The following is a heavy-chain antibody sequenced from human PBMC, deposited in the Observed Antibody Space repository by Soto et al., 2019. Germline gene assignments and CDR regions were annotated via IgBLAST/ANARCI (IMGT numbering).Heavy chain of an antibody. J-gene: IGHJ6*02. V-gene: IGHV1-3*01. CDR1: GYTFSTYA. CDR3: ARGKGMEENYYYYGMDV. CDR2: INGGNGHT. Sequence: AXVKVSCKASGYTFSTYALHWVRQAPGQGLEWMGWINGGNGHTRYSQKFKDRVTISRDTPASTAYMELSGLRSEDTAVYYCARGKGMEENYYYYGMDVWGQGATVTVSS. D-gene: IGHD1-1*01.